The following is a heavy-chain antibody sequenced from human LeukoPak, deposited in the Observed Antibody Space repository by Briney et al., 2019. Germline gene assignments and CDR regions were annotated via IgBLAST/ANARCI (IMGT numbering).Heavy chain of an antibody. V-gene: IGHV1-2*02. CDR1: GYTFTGYY. CDR2: INPNSGGT. D-gene: IGHD6-13*01. J-gene: IGHJ5*02. CDR3: ARDSGYSSSREDWFDP. Sequence: AAVKVSCKASGYTFTGYYMHWVRQAPGQGREWMGWINPNSGGTNYAQNFQGRVTMTRDTSISTAYMELTRLRSDDTAVYYCARDSGYSSSREDWFDPWGQGTLVTVSS.